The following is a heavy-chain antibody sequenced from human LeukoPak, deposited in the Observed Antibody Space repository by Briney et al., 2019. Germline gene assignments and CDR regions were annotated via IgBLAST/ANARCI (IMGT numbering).Heavy chain of an antibody. Sequence: PSETLSLTCTVSGGSIRSSYYYWSWIRQPPGKGLEWIGEINHSGSTNYNPSLKSRVTISVDTSKNQFSLKLSSVTAADTAVYYCARANKEGGRQWLVRGTYYFDYWGQGTLVTVSS. J-gene: IGHJ4*02. V-gene: IGHV4-39*07. CDR2: INHSGST. CDR1: GGSIRSSYYY. CDR3: ARANKEGGRQWLVRGTYYFDY. D-gene: IGHD6-19*01.